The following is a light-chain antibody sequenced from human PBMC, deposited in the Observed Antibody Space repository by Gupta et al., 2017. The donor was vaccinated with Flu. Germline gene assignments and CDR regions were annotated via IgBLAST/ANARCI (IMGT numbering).Light chain of an antibody. J-gene: IGLJ1*01. CDR1: SSDVGGYNY. CDR3: SSYAGSNNPWV. Sequence: QSAVTQPPSAYGSPAQSVTIPCTGTSSDVGGYNYVSLYQQHPGKAPKLMIYEVSKRPSGVPDRFSGSKSGNTASLTVSGLQAEDEADYYCSSYAGSNNPWVFGTGTKVTVL. CDR2: EVS. V-gene: IGLV2-8*01.